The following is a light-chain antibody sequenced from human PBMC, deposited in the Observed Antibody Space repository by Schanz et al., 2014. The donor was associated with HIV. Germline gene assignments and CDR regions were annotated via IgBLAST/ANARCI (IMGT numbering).Light chain of an antibody. Sequence: QSALTQPASVSGSPGQSLSISCTGSSSDTGGYNSASWYQQHPGKAPKLLIYDVSNRPSGVSSRFSGSKSGNTASLTISGLQVEDEADYFCSSYTGRIHVVFGRGTKLTVL. J-gene: IGLJ2*01. CDR3: SSYTGRIHVV. CDR1: SSDTGGYNS. V-gene: IGLV2-14*03. CDR2: DVS.